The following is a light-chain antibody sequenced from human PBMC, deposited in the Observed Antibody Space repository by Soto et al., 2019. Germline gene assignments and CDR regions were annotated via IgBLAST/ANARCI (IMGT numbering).Light chain of an antibody. V-gene: IGKV3-20*01. Sequence: EIVLTQSPATLSLSPGERATLSCRASQSVSSTYLAWYQQKPGQAPRLLIHGASTRATGIPDRFSTSGSGTDFTLTISRLEPEDFAVYYCQQYGSSRYTFGQGTKLEIK. CDR2: GAS. CDR1: QSVSSTY. CDR3: QQYGSSRYT. J-gene: IGKJ2*01.